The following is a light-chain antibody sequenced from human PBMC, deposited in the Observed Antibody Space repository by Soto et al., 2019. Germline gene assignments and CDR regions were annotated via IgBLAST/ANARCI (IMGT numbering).Light chain of an antibody. J-gene: IGKJ4*01. Sequence: DIQLTQSPSFLSASVGDRVTISCRASQGISDYLAWYQQKPGKAPKLLIYGASTLQSGVPSRFSGSASGTAFTHTISSLQHEDFATYFCQQFNAYPRTFGGGTKLEIK. CDR3: QQFNAYPRT. CDR2: GAS. CDR1: QGISDY. V-gene: IGKV1-9*01.